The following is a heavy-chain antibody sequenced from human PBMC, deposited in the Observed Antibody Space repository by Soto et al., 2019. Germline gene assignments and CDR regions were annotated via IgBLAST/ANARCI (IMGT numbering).Heavy chain of an antibody. Sequence: TSVKVSCKASGYTFTSYDINWVRQATGQGLEWMGWMNPNSGNTGYAQKFQGRVTMTRNTSISTAYMELSSLRSEDTAVYYCARAGVTRTYYDILTGYYIYYFDYWGQGTLVTVSS. CDR3: ARAGVTRTYYDILTGYYIYYFDY. V-gene: IGHV1-8*01. J-gene: IGHJ4*02. CDR1: GYTFTSYD. D-gene: IGHD3-9*01. CDR2: MNPNSGNT.